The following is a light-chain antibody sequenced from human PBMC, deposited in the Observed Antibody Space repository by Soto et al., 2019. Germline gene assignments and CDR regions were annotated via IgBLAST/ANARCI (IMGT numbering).Light chain of an antibody. CDR3: ATWDDSLNVV. Sequence: QSVLTQSPSASGTPGQRVSISCSGSTSNIGTNTVSWYQHVPGTDPKLLIYSNDQRPSAVPGRFSGSKSGTSASLAISGLLSEDEANYYCATWDDSLNVVFGGGTKVTVL. V-gene: IGLV1-44*01. CDR2: SND. J-gene: IGLJ2*01. CDR1: TSNIGTNT.